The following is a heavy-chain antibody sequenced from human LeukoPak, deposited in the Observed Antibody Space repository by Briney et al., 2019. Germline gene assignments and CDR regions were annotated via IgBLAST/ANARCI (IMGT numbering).Heavy chain of an antibody. CDR2: FDPEDGET. V-gene: IGHV1-24*01. Sequence: ASVKVSCKVSGYTLTELSMHWVRQAPGKGLEWMEGFDPEDGETIYAQKFQGRVTMTEDTSTDTAYMELSSLRSEDTAVYYCATDLATIRKKDYWGQGTLVTVSS. J-gene: IGHJ4*02. CDR1: GYTLTELS. CDR3: ATDLATIRKKDY. D-gene: IGHD5-12*01.